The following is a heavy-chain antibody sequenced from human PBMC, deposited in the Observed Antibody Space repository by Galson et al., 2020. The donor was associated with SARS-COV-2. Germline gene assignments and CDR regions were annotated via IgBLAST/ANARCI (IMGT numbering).Heavy chain of an antibody. Sequence: GESLKISCAASGFTFSSYVMNWVRQAPGKGLEWISSITGPGTNTHYADAVKGRFTFSRDNSKSTVYLQMNSLRAEDTAIYYCAKGGGASYYYYMDVWGEGTTVTVS. J-gene: IGHJ6*03. CDR1: GFTFSSYV. D-gene: IGHD3-16*01. CDR3: AKGGGASYYYYMDV. V-gene: IGHV3-23*01. CDR2: ITGPGTNT.